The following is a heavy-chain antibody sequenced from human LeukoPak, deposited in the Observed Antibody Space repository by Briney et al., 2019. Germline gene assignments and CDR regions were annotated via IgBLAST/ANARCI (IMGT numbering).Heavy chain of an antibody. D-gene: IGHD6-19*01. CDR1: GVSISSSY. J-gene: IGHJ4*02. CDR2: IYYSGST. Sequence: PSETLSLTCTVSGVSISSSYWSWVRQPPGKGLEWIGYIYYSGSTNYNPSLKSRVTISVDTSKNHFSLKLSSVTAADTALYYCVRVTSGWYFFHYWGQGTLVTVSS. V-gene: IGHV4-59*01. CDR3: VRVTSGWYFFHY.